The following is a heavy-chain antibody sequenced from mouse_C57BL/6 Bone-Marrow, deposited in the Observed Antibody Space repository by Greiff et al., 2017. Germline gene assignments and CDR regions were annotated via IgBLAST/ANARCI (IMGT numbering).Heavy chain of an antibody. CDR2: ISDGGSYT. CDR1: GFTFSSYA. V-gene: IGHV5-4*01. CDR3: ARGYYGSSYGYAMDY. D-gene: IGHD1-1*01. Sequence: VQLKESGGGLVKPGGSLKLSCAASGFTFSSYAMSWVRQTPEKRLEWVATISDGGSYTYYPDNVKGRFTISRDNAKNNLYLQMSHLKSEDTAMYYCARGYYGSSYGYAMDYWGQGTSVTVSS. J-gene: IGHJ4*01.